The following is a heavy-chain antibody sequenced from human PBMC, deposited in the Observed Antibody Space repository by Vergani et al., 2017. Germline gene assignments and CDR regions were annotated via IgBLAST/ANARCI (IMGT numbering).Heavy chain of an antibody. D-gene: IGHD6-19*01. CDR2: ISAYNGNT. Sequence: QVQLVQSGAEVKKPGASVKVSCKASGYTFTSYGISWVRQAPGQGLEWMGCISAYNGNTNYAQKLQGRVTMTRDTSISTAYMELSRLRSDDTAVYYCAILGGQWLVSGGPYYGMDVWGQGTTVNVSS. J-gene: IGHJ6*02. CDR1: GYTFTSYG. CDR3: AILGGQWLVSGGPYYGMDV. V-gene: IGHV1-18*01.